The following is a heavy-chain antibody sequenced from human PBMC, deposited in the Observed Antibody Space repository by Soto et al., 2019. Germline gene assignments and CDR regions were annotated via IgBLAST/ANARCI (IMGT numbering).Heavy chain of an antibody. CDR3: ARERKLLRADLYYYYYGMDV. D-gene: IGHD1-26*01. CDR1: GGTFSSYA. Sequence: SVKVSCKASGGTFSSYAISWVRQAPGQGLEWMGGIIPIFGTANYAQKFQGRVTITADKSTSTAYMELSSLRSEDTAVYYCARERKLLRADLYYYYYGMDVWGQGTTVTVSS. V-gene: IGHV1-69*06. J-gene: IGHJ6*02. CDR2: IIPIFGTA.